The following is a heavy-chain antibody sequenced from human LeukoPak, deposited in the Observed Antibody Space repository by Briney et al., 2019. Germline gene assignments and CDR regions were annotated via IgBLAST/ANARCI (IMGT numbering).Heavy chain of an antibody. V-gene: IGHV3-23*01. J-gene: IGHJ4*02. D-gene: IGHD1-26*01. CDR3: AKDGTDPRRVVGIIQGRVD. CDR1: EFTFTNYL. CDR2: ISGSGGST. Sequence: PGGSLRLSCVASEFTFTNYLMSGVRQAPGKGLEWVSGISGSGGSTYYADSVKGRFTISRDNSKNTLYMQMNSLRVEDTAVYYCAKDGTDPRRVVGIIQGRVDWGQGTLVTVSS.